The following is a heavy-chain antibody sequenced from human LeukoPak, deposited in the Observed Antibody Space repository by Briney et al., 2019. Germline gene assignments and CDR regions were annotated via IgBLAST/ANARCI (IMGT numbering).Heavy chain of an antibody. D-gene: IGHD3-16*01. CDR3: ARAGDSQTYHLDY. Sequence: GGSLRLSCAASGFTFSNYYMHWVRQASGEGLVWVSRIKSDGSSTTYADSVKGRFTISRDNAKNTLYLQMNSLRAEDTAVYYCARAGDSQTYHLDYWGQGTLVTVSS. CDR2: IKSDGSST. CDR1: GFTFSNYY. J-gene: IGHJ4*02. V-gene: IGHV3-74*01.